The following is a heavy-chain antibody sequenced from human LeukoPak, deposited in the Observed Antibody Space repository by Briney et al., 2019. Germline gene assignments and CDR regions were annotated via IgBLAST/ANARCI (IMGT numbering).Heavy chain of an antibody. CDR2: ISSSSSYI. J-gene: IGHJ4*02. CDR1: GFTFSSYT. V-gene: IGHV3-21*01. D-gene: IGHD4-17*01. Sequence: PGGSLRLSCAASGFTFSSYTMNWVRQAPGKGLEWVSSISSSSSYIYYADSVKGRFTISRDNAKNSLFLQMNSLRADDTAVYYCARRYGDYGWVDYWGQGTLVTVSS. CDR3: ARRYGDYGWVDY.